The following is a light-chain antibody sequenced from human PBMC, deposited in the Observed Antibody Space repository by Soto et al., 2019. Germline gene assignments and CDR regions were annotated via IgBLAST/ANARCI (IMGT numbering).Light chain of an antibody. CDR2: DAS. Sequence: DIQMTQSPSTLSASVGDRVTITCRARETISRWLAWYQQKPGKAPKLLIYDASSLESGVPSRFSGSGSGTEFTLTINSLQPEDFATIYCQQTYSTPWTFGQGTKVDIK. J-gene: IGKJ1*01. CDR1: ETISRW. CDR3: QQTYSTPWT. V-gene: IGKV1-5*01.